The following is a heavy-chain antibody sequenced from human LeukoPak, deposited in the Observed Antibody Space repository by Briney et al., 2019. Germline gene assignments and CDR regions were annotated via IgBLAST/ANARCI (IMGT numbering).Heavy chain of an antibody. CDR1: GGSISSSSYY. CDR2: IYYSGST. J-gene: IGHJ5*02. V-gene: IGHV4-39*07. Sequence: PSETLSLTCTVSGGSISSSSYYWGWIRQPPGKGLEWIGSIYYSGSTYYNPSLKSRVTISVDTSKNQFSLKLSSVTAADTAVYYCARRVLRYFDWLLTTNWFDPWGQGTLVTVSS. CDR3: ARRVLRYFDWLLTTNWFDP. D-gene: IGHD3-9*01.